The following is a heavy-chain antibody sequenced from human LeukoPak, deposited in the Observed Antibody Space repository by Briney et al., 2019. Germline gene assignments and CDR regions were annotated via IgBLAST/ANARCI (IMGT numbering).Heavy chain of an antibody. CDR3: ARVRFSMVRGVDLDY. CDR2: ISSSSSTI. Sequence: PGGSLRLSCAASGFTFSSYSMNWVRQAPGKGLEWVSYISSSSSTIYYADSVKGRFTISRDNAKNSLYLQMNSLRAEDTAVYYCARVRFSMVRGVDLDYWGQGTLVTVSS. CDR1: GFTFSSYS. D-gene: IGHD3-10*01. V-gene: IGHV3-48*01. J-gene: IGHJ4*02.